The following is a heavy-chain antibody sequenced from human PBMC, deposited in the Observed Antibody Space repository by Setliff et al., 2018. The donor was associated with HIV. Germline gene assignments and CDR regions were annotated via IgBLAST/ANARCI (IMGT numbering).Heavy chain of an antibody. CDR3: ATDPGYSSTWYSESFEH. J-gene: IGHJ1*01. Sequence: ASVKVSCKISGYTLTELSIHWVRQAPGQGLEWMANFDPEDGETVYAQKFQGRLTMTEDTSTDTAYMELSSLRSDDTAMYYCATDPGYSSTWYSESFEHWGQGTVVTVSS. CDR2: FDPEDGET. D-gene: IGHD6-13*01. CDR1: GYTLTELS. V-gene: IGHV1-24*01.